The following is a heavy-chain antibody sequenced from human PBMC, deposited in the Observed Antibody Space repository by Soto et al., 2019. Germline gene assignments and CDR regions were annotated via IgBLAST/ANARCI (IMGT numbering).Heavy chain of an antibody. CDR3: ARGGERITMIVVVPATFDY. J-gene: IGHJ4*02. CDR1: GYTFTSYG. CDR2: ISAYNGNT. Sequence: VKVSCKASGYTFTSYGISWVRQAPGQGLEWMGWISAYNGNTNYAQKLQGRVTMTTDTSTSTAYMELRSLRSDDTAVYYCARGGERITMIVVVPATFDYWRQRTLVTVSS. D-gene: IGHD3-22*01. V-gene: IGHV1-18*01.